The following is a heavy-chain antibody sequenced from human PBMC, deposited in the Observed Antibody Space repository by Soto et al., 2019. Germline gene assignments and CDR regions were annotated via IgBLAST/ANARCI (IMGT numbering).Heavy chain of an antibody. J-gene: IGHJ4*02. D-gene: IGHD1-26*01. CDR2: ISTSGGST. CDR3: AKGRGGSYSSSYFDY. V-gene: IGHV3-23*01. Sequence: EVQLLESGGGLVQPGGSLGLSCAASGFTFSSYGMSWVRQAPGKGLEWGSVISTSGGSTAYADSVKGRFAISRDNSKNTLYMQMNNLRAEDTAVYYCAKGRGGSYSSSYFDYWGQGTRVTVSS. CDR1: GFTFSSYG.